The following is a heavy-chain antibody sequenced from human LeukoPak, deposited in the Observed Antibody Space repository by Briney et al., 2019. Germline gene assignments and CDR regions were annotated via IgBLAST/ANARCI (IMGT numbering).Heavy chain of an antibody. V-gene: IGHV3-30*03. D-gene: IGHD3-9*01. CDR2: ISYDGSNK. J-gene: IGHJ4*02. CDR3: ARGPDYDILADYFDY. CDR1: GFTFSNYW. Sequence: GGSLRLSCAASGFTFSNYWMSWVRQAPGKGLEWVAVISYDGSNKFYADSVRGRFTISRDNSKNTLFLQMNSLRPEDTAVYYCARGPDYDILADYFDYWGQGTLVTVSS.